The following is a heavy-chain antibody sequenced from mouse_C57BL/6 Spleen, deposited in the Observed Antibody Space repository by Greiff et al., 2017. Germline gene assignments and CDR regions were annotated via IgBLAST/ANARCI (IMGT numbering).Heavy chain of an antibody. CDR1: GYTFTSYG. Sequence: VQIQQSGAELARPGASVKLSCTASGYTFTSYGISWVKQRPGQGLEWIGEIYPRSGNTYYNEKFKGKDTLTADKSTSTAYMEVRSLTSEDSAGYFCARSDAGYWGQGTTLTVSS. CDR2: IYPRSGNT. J-gene: IGHJ2*01. CDR3: ARSDAGY. V-gene: IGHV1-81*01.